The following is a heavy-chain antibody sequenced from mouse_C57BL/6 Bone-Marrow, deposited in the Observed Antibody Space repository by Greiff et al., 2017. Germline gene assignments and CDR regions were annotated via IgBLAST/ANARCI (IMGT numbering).Heavy chain of an antibody. D-gene: IGHD1-1*01. CDR1: GYTFTGYW. CDR3: ARGYGSNYWYFDV. Sequence: VQVVESGAELMKPGASVKLSCKASGYTFTGYWIAWVKQRPGHGLEWIGEIFPGSGSTNYNEKFKGKATLTADTSSNTAYMQLSSLTTEDSAIYYCARGYGSNYWYFDVWGTGTTVTVSS. CDR2: IFPGSGST. V-gene: IGHV1-9*01. J-gene: IGHJ1*03.